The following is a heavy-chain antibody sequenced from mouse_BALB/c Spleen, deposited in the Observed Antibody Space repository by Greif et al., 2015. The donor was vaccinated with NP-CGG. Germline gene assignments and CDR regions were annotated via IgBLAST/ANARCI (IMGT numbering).Heavy chain of an antibody. CDR1: GYTFTSYW. J-gene: IGHJ1*01. V-gene: IGHV1-69*02. CDR2: IYPSDSYT. D-gene: IGHD2-10*02. Sequence: QVQLKESGAELVRPGASVKLSCKASGYTFTSYWINWVKQRPGQGLEWIGNIYPSDSYTNYNQKFKDKATLTVDKSSSTAYMQLSSPTSEDSAVYYCTRRYGNYGYFDVWGAGTTVTVSS. CDR3: TRRYGNYGYFDV.